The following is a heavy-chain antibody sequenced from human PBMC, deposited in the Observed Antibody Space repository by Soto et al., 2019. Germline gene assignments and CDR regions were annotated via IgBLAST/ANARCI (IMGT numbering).Heavy chain of an antibody. V-gene: IGHV5-10-1*01. CDR1: GYSFTSYW. Sequence: GESLKISCKGSGYSFTSYWISWVRQMPGKGLEWMGRIDPSDSYTNYSPSFQGHVTISADKSISTAYLQWSSLKASDTAMYYCARHDHALIFGVVIILDYWGQGTLVTVSS. CDR3: ARHDHALIFGVVIILDY. CDR2: IDPSDSYT. J-gene: IGHJ4*02. D-gene: IGHD3-3*01.